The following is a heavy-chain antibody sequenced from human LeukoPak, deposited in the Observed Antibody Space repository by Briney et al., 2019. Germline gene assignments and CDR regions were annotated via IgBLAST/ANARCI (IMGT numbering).Heavy chain of an antibody. V-gene: IGHV4-59*01. D-gene: IGHD1-7*01. CDR1: GGSISSYY. CDR3: ARIGTFYGMDV. Sequence: PSETLPLTCTVSGGSISSYYWSWIRQPPGKGLEWIGNIYHTGSTNYNPSLKSRVTMSVDTSKNQFSLKLSSVTAADTSVYYCARIGTFYGMDVWGQGTTVTVSS. CDR2: IYHTGST. J-gene: IGHJ6*02.